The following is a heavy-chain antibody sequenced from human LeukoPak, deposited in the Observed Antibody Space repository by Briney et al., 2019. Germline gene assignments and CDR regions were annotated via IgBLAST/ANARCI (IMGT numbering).Heavy chain of an antibody. CDR2: ISGSGGST. CDR1: GFTVSSYA. CDR3: AKGSDFWSGYIDY. J-gene: IGHJ4*02. V-gene: IGHV3-23*01. D-gene: IGHD3-3*01. Sequence: GGSLRLSCAASGFTVSSYAMSWVRQAPGKGLEWVSAISGSGGSTYYADSVKGRFTISRDNSKNTLYLQMNSLRAGDTAVYYCAKGSDFWSGYIDYWGQGTLVTVSS.